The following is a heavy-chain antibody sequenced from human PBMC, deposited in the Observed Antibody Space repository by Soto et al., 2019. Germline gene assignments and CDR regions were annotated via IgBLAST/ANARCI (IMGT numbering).Heavy chain of an antibody. D-gene: IGHD4-4*01. J-gene: IGHJ5*02. Sequence: GTLSLTCTVSGGSISSSSYYWGWIRQPPGKGLEWIGSIYYSGSTYYNPSLKSRVTISVDTSKNQFSLKLSSVTATDTAVYYCARPTMTTASGWFDPWGQGTLVTVSS. CDR1: GGSISSSSYY. V-gene: IGHV4-39*01. CDR2: IYYSGST. CDR3: ARPTMTTASGWFDP.